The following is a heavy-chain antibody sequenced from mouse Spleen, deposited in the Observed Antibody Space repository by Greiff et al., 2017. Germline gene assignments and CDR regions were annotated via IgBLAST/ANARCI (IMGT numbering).Heavy chain of an antibody. Sequence: EVQLQQSGPELVKPGASVKISCKASGYTFTDFYMNWVKQSHGKSLEWIGDINTKNGYTAYNQKFKGTATLTVDKSSSTAYMELRSLTSEDSAVYYCARRDPFDYWGQGTLVTVSA. J-gene: IGHJ3*01. CDR1: GYTFTDFY. CDR2: INTKNGYT. CDR3: ARRDPFDY. V-gene: IGHV1-26*01.